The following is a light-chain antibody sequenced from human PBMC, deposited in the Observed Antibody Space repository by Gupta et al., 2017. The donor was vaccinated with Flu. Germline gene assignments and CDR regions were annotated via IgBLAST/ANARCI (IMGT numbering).Light chain of an antibody. CDR2: GAS. CDR1: QSVNSN. Sequence: ELEMTPSPATLSVSPGERATLSCRASQSVNSNLAWYQQKPGQTPRLLIIGASTRATGIPARFSGSGSGTEFTLAISSLQSEDFAVYYCQQNYNWPRTFGQGTKVEIK. CDR3: QQNYNWPRT. V-gene: IGKV3-15*01. J-gene: IGKJ1*01.